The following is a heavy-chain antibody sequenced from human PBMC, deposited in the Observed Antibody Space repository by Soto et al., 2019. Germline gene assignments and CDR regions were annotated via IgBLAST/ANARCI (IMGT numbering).Heavy chain of an antibody. CDR2: INHSGST. CDR3: ARDQDDFWSGYRPFRAYYYYYGMDV. Sequence: PSETLSLTCAVYGGSFRGYYWSWIRQPPGKGLEWIGEINHSGSTNYNPSLKSRVTISVDTSKNQFSLKLSSVTAADTAVYYCARDQDDFWSGYRPFRAYYYYYGMDVWGQGTTVTVSS. D-gene: IGHD3-3*01. J-gene: IGHJ6*02. CDR1: GGSFRGYY. V-gene: IGHV4-34*01.